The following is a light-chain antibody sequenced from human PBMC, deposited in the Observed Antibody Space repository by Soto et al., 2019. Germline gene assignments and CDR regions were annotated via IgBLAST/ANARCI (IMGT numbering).Light chain of an antibody. V-gene: IGKV3-20*01. J-gene: IGKJ4*02. CDR3: HQYVSSPLT. CDR1: QSVSSSS. CDR2: CAS. Sequence: EIVLTQSPGTLSLSPGERATLSCRASQSVSSSSLAWYQQKPGQAPRLLIYCASSRATGIPDRFSGSGSGTDFTLTISRLEPEDFALYYCHQYVSSPLTCGGGTKVEIQ.